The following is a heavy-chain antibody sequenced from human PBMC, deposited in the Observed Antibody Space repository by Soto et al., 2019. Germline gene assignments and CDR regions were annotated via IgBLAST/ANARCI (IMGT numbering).Heavy chain of an antibody. CDR1: GFTFSSYS. J-gene: IGHJ5*02. V-gene: IGHV3-48*01. CDR3: AREYCSSTSCLNWFDP. Sequence: EVQLVESGGGLVQPGGSLRLSCEASGFTFSSYSINWVRQAPGKGLEWVSYISSSSSTIYYADSVKGRFTISRDNAKNSLYLQMNSLRAEDTAVYYCAREYCSSTSCLNWFDPWGQGTLVTVSS. D-gene: IGHD2-2*01. CDR2: ISSSSSTI.